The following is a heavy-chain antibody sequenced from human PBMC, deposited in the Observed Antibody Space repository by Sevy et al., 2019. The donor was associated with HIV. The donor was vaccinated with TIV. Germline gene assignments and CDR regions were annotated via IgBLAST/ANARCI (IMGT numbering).Heavy chain of an antibody. D-gene: IGHD6-13*01. CDR3: VRAIAAAGSF. J-gene: IGHJ4*02. CDR1: GFSFSQYS. Sequence: GGSLRLSCAASGFSFSQYSMNWVRQAPGKGLEWVANIKQDGSVKYYVDSVKGRFTISRDNARNLLYLQMNSLRVEDTALYYCVRAIAAAGSFWGQGTLVTVSS. V-gene: IGHV3-7*01. CDR2: IKQDGSVK.